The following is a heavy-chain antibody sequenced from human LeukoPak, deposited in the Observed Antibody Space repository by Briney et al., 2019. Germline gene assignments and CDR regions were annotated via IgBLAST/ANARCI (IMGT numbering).Heavy chain of an antibody. CDR1: GDSVSSGTYY. CDR2: IDYSGST. CDR3: ARLGDSSGQNGGVWFDP. D-gene: IGHD3-22*01. J-gene: IGHJ5*02. V-gene: IGHV4-61*01. Sequence: SETLSLTCTVSGDSVSSGTYYWSWIRQPPGKGLEWIGYIDYSGSTNYNSSLKSRITISVDTSKNQFSLKLSSVTAADTAVYYCARLGDSSGQNGGVWFDPWGQGTLVTVSS.